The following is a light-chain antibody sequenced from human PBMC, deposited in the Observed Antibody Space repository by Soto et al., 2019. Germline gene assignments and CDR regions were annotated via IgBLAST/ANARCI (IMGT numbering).Light chain of an antibody. CDR3: CSYAATNTVV. Sequence: QSALTQPRSVSGSPGQSVTISCTGTNSDVGGYNYVSWYQQYSGKAPKVMIYDVSKRPSGVPDRFSGSKSGNTASLTISGLQAEDEADYYFCSYAATNTVVFGTGTKLTVL. J-gene: IGLJ1*01. CDR1: NSDVGGYNY. CDR2: DVS. V-gene: IGLV2-11*01.